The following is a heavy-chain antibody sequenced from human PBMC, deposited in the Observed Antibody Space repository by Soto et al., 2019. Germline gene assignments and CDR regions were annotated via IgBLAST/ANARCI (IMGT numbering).Heavy chain of an antibody. D-gene: IGHD2-15*01. J-gene: IGHJ3*02. Sequence: QVQLQESGPGLVKPSQTLSLTCTVSGGSISSGGYYWSWIRQHPGKGLEWIGYIYYSGSTYYNPSLKSRVTISVDTSKNQFSLKLSSVTAADTAVYYCARDCSGGSHETDDAFDIWGQGTMVTVSS. V-gene: IGHV4-31*03. CDR1: GGSISSGGYY. CDR3: ARDCSGGSHETDDAFDI. CDR2: IYYSGST.